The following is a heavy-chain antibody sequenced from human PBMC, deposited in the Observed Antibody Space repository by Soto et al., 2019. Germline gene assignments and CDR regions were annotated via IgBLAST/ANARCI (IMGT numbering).Heavy chain of an antibody. Sequence: GASVKVSCKASGYSFTSYGITWVRQAPGQGLEWMGWISNYNGNTYYAQRLQGRVIMTTDTSSGTAYMELRSLRSDDTAVYYCARPEYGDDSFYYYGMDTWGQGTTVTVSS. D-gene: IGHD4-17*01. V-gene: IGHV1-18*01. CDR1: GYSFTSYG. J-gene: IGHJ6*02. CDR2: ISNYNGNT. CDR3: ARPEYGDDSFYYYGMDT.